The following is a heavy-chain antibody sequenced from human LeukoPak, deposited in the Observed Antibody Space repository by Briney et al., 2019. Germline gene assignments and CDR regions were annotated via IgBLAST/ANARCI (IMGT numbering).Heavy chain of an antibody. D-gene: IGHD4-17*01. J-gene: IGHJ4*02. CDR3: ARGTITTVTDS. Sequence: PSETLSLTCAISGGSISSSNWWTWVRQPPGKGLEWVGEIYLRGSTNYNPSLESRVTISVDESRTQLSLRLESVTAADTAVYYCARGTITTVTDSWGPGTQVTVSS. CDR1: GGSISSSNW. CDR2: IYLRGST. V-gene: IGHV4-4*02.